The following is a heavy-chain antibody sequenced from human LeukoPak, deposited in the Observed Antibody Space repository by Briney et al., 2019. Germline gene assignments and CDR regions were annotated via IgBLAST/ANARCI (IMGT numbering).Heavy chain of an antibody. J-gene: IGHJ4*02. CDR3: AKDLDGVAVAGRGRDY. CDR1: GFTFSSYA. Sequence: PGGSLRLSFAASGFTFSSYAMSWVRQAPGKGLEWVSVISGSGGSTYYADSVKGRFTISRDNSKNTLYLQMNSLRAEDTAVYYCAKDLDGVAVAGRGRDYWGQGTLVTVSS. D-gene: IGHD6-19*01. CDR2: ISGSGGST. V-gene: IGHV3-23*01.